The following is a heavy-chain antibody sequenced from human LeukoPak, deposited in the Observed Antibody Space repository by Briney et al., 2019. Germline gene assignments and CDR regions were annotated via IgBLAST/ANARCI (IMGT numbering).Heavy chain of an antibody. CDR3: AKGSGYYYEY. D-gene: IGHD1-14*01. V-gene: IGHV3-23*01. Sequence: GWSLRLSCAASGFTITSYPMRWVRQAPGKGLEWVSTIGTYGTPFYSNSVKGRFTISRDSPKNTLYLQMDSLRDDDTAVYYCAKGSGYYYEYWAQGTLVTVSS. CDR2: IGTYGTP. CDR1: GFTITSYP. J-gene: IGHJ4*02.